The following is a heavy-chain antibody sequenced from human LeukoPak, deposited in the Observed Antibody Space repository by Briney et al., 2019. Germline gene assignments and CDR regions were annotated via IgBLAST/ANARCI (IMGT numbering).Heavy chain of an antibody. CDR3: ARQATVGIAVAGQKY. D-gene: IGHD6-19*01. V-gene: IGHV3-21*01. CDR1: GFTFSSYS. J-gene: IGHJ4*02. Sequence: GGSLRLSCAASGFTFSSYSMNWVRQAPGKGLEWVSSISSSSRYIYYADSVKGRFTISRDNAKNSLYLQMNSLRAEDTAVYYCARQATVGIAVAGQKYWGQGTLVTVSS. CDR2: ISSSSRYI.